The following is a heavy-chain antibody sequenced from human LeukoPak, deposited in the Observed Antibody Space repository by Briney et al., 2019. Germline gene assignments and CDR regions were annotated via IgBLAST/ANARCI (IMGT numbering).Heavy chain of an antibody. CDR1: RFTFSSYA. Sequence: GGSLRLSCAASRFTFSSYAMHWVRQAPGKGLEWVAVISYDGSNKYYADSVKGRFTISRDNSKNSLYLQMKSLRAEDTALYYCARRGYHDYSGFDYWGQGTLVTVSS. V-gene: IGHV3-30*04. CDR3: ARRGYHDYSGFDY. D-gene: IGHD1-26*01. CDR2: ISYDGSNK. J-gene: IGHJ4*02.